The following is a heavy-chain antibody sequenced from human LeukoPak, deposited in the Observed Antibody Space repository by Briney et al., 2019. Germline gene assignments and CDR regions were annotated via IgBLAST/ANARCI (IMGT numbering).Heavy chain of an antibody. CDR1: GGSISSGTYY. J-gene: IGHJ4*02. CDR2: IYYSGST. CDR3: ARRRYYYDSPDY. D-gene: IGHD3-22*01. V-gene: IGHV4-61*01. Sequence: PSQTLSLTCTVSGGSISSGTYYWSWIRQPPGKGLERIGYIYYSGSTNYNPSLKSRVTISVDTSKNQFSLKLSSVTAADTAVYYCARRRYYYDSPDYWGQGTLVTVSS.